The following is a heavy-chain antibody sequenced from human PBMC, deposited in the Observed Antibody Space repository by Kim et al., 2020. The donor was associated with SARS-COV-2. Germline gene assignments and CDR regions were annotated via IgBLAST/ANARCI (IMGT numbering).Heavy chain of an antibody. CDR2: IYWDDEE. V-gene: IGHV2-5*02. CDR1: GFSLSRNGVG. D-gene: IGHD3-10*01. Sequence: SGPTLVKPTQTLTLTCTFSGFSLSRNGVGVAWIRQPPGKALEWLSTIYWDDEERFNSSLKSRLTITKDTSKNQVVLIMTNMDPVDTATYYCAHRRPLEGNHFDYWGQGTLVTVSS. CDR3: AHRRPLEGNHFDY. J-gene: IGHJ4*02.